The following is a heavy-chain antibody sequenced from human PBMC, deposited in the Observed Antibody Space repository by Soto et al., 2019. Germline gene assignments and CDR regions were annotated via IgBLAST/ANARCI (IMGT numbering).Heavy chain of an antibody. D-gene: IGHD3-3*01. CDR3: ARWSYLDY. V-gene: IGHV3-7*03. CDR2: VKEDGRDK. J-gene: IGHJ4*02. Sequence: GGSLRLSCAASGFSFSSYWMTWVRQAPGKGLEWVANVKEDGRDKDYVASVKGRFTISRDTSQSTLYLQMNSLRADDTAMYYCARWSYLDYWGQGTRVTVSS. CDR1: GFSFSSYW.